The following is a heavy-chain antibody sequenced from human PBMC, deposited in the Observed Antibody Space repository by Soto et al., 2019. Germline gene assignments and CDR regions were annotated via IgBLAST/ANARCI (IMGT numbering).Heavy chain of an antibody. V-gene: IGHV4-59*01. J-gene: IGHJ5*02. CDR1: GGSISSYY. D-gene: IGHD6-13*01. Sequence: SETLSLTCTVSGGSISSYYWSWIRQPPGKGLEWIGYIYYSGSTNYNPSLKSRVTISVDTSKYQFSLKLSSVTAADTAVYYCARGHHPALSIAAAGIGIDPWGQGTLVTVSS. CDR3: ARGHHPALSIAAAGIGIDP. CDR2: IYYSGST.